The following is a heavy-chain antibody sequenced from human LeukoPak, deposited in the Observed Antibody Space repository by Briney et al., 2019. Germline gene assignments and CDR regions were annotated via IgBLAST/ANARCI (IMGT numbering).Heavy chain of an antibody. D-gene: IGHD6-13*01. CDR3: ARVHSSSWSTFDY. CDR1: GGSISSYY. CDR2: IYHSGST. V-gene: IGHV4-59*12. J-gene: IGHJ4*02. Sequence: PSETLSLTCTVSGGSISSYYWSWIRQPPGKGLEWIGYIYHSGSTYYNPSLKSRVTISVDRSKNQFSLKLSSVTAADTAVYYCARVHSSSWSTFDYWGQGTLVTVSS.